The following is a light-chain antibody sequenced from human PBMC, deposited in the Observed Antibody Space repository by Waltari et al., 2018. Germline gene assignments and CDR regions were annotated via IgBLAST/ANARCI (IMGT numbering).Light chain of an antibody. CDR1: QGISIY. J-gene: IGKJ4*01. CDR2: AAS. V-gene: IGKV1-27*01. Sequence: IQMTQSPYSLSASVGDSLTIPCRASQGISIYLAWYQQKPGKVPKLLIYAASTLQSGVPSPFSGSGSGTDFTLTISSLQSEDFATYYCQNYNSVPLTFGGGTKVEIK. CDR3: QNYNSVPLT.